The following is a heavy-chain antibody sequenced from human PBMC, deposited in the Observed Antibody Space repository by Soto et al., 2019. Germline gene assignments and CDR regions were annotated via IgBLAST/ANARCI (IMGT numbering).Heavy chain of an antibody. CDR1: GFSFSSYA. V-gene: IGHV3-30-3*01. D-gene: IGHD1-20*01. CDR2: ILYNGGVK. Sequence: QVQLVESGGGVVQPGRSLRVSCEASGFSFSSYAIHWVRQAPGKGLEWVTLILYNGGVKSYADSVRGRFSISRDNSKSTLYLDMNSLRHEDTAVYYCARITSSGAFDIWGQGTLVTVSS. CDR3: ARITSSGAFDI. J-gene: IGHJ3*02.